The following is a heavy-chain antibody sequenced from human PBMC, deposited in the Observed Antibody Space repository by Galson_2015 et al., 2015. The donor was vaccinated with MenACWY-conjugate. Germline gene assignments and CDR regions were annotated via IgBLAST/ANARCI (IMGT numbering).Heavy chain of an antibody. J-gene: IGHJ4*02. V-gene: IGHV3-66*01. CDR3: ARAYYYDSSGYYSPDY. Sequence: SLRLSCAASGFTVSSNYMSWVRQAPGKGLEWVSVIYSGGSTYYADSVKSRFTISRDNSKNTLYLQMNSLRAEDTAVYYCARAYYYDSSGYYSPDYWGQGTLVTVSS. CDR2: IYSGGST. D-gene: IGHD3-22*01. CDR1: GFTVSSNY.